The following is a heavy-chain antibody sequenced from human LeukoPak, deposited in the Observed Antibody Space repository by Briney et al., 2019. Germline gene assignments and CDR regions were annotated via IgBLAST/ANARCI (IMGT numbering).Heavy chain of an antibody. J-gene: IGHJ5*02. V-gene: IGHV6-1*01. D-gene: IGHD3-10*01. CDR2: TFYWSKWYY. Sequence: SQTLSLTCAISGDSVSSNDASWNWIRQSPSRGLEWLGRTFYWSKWYYDYEASLKSRITINPDTSKNQFSLQLNSVTPEDTAMYYCAREVAMIRGVKNWFDRWGQGTLVTVSS. CDR3: AREVAMIRGVKNWFDR. CDR1: GDSVSSNDAS.